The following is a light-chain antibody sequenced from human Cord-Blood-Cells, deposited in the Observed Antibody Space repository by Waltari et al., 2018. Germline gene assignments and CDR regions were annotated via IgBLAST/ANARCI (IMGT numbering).Light chain of an antibody. CDR1: SSDVGGYNY. CDR2: DVS. V-gene: IGLV2-11*01. Sequence: QSALTQPRSVSGSPGQSVTISCTGTSSDVGGYNYVSWYQQHPGKAPKLMIYDVSKRPSAVPDRFSGSKSGNTASLASSGLQAEDEADYYCCSYAGSYTLVFGGGTKLTVL. J-gene: IGLJ3*02. CDR3: CSYAGSYTLV.